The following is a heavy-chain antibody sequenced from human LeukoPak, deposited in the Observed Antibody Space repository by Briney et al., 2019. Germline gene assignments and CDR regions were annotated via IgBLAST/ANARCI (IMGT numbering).Heavy chain of an antibody. D-gene: IGHD1-7*01. CDR2: ISYDGSNK. CDR3: ARRTPYNWNYSGWFDP. Sequence: GRSLRLSCAASGFTLSSYAMHWVRQAPGKGLEWVAVISYDGSNKYHADSVKGRFTISRDNSKNTLYLQMNSLRAEDTAVYYCARRTPYNWNYSGWFDPWGQGTLVTVSS. V-gene: IGHV3-30-3*01. J-gene: IGHJ5*02. CDR1: GFTLSSYA.